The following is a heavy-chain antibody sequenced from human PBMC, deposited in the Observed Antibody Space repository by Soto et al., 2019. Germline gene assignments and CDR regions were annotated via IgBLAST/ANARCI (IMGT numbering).Heavy chain of an antibody. V-gene: IGHV3-11*01. CDR2: ISSSCSTI. Sequence: TGGSLRLSCAASGFTFSDYYMSWIRQAPGKGLEWVSYISSSCSTIYYADSVKGRFTISRDNAKNSLYLKMNSLRAEDTAVYYCARDPHPFKYTGYFDYWGQGTLVTVSS. D-gene: IGHD2-2*02. CDR3: ARDPHPFKYTGYFDY. CDR1: GFTFSDYY. J-gene: IGHJ4*02.